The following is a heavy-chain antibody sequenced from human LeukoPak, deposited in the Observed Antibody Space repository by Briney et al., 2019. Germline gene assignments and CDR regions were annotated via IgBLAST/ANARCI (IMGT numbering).Heavy chain of an antibody. CDR1: GFTFSDYY. CDR3: ARDWYYYDSSGYHIPDY. D-gene: IGHD3-22*01. CDR2: ISSSGSTI. J-gene: IGHJ4*02. V-gene: IGHV3-11*01. Sequence: PGGSLRLSCAASGFTFSDYYMSWIRQAPGKGLEWVSYISSSGSTIYYADSVKGRFTISRDNAKNPLYLQMNSLRAEDTAVYYCARDWYYYDSSGYHIPDYWGQGTLVTVSS.